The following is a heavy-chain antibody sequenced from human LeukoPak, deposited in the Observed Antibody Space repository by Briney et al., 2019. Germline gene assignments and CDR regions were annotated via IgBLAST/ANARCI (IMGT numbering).Heavy chain of an antibody. J-gene: IGHJ1*01. V-gene: IGHV3-11*01. CDR1: GFTFSDYY. D-gene: IGHD3-3*01. CDR2: ISSSGSTI. Sequence: PGGSLRLSCAASGFTFSDYYMSWIRQAPGKGLEWVSYISSSGSTIYYADSVKGRFTISRDNSKNTLSLQMSSLRVEDTAVYYCAKGGYDFWSGYYWYFQHWGQGTLVTVPS. CDR3: AKGGYDFWSGYYWYFQH.